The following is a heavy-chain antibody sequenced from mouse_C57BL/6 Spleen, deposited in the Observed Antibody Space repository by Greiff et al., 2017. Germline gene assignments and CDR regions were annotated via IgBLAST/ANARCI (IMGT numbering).Heavy chain of an antibody. V-gene: IGHV1-82*01. J-gene: IGHJ2*01. CDR1: GYAFSSSW. CDR2: IYPGDGDT. Sequence: VQLQQSGPELVKPGASVKISCKASGYAFSSSWMNWVKQRPGKGLEWIGRIYPGDGDTNYNGKFKGKATLTADKSSSTAYMQRSSLTSEDSAVYFCAREADYWGQGTTLTVSS. CDR3: AREADY.